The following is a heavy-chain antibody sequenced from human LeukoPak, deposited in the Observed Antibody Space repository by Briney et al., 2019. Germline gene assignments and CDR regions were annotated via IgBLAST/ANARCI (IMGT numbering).Heavy chain of an antibody. J-gene: IGHJ5*02. CDR3: ARVVYYYGSGSSNWFDP. D-gene: IGHD3-10*01. Sequence: ASVKVSCKASGYTFTSYGISWVRQAPGQGLEWMGWISAYNGNTNYAQKLQGRVTMTTDTSTSTAYMELRSLRSDDTAVYYCARVVYYYGSGSSNWFDPWGQGTLVTVSS. CDR2: ISAYNGNT. CDR1: GYTFTSYG. V-gene: IGHV1-18*01.